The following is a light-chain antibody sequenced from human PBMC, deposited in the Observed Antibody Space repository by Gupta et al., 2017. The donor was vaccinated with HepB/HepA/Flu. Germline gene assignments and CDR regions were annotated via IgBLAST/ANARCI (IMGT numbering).Light chain of an antibody. CDR3: QQGSNWPLT. V-gene: IGKV3-11*01. Sequence: TPSPATLSLSPGERATLSCKASQSVSSYLAWYQQKPGQAPRLLIYGASNRATGIPARFSGSGSGTDFTLTISSLVPEDFAVYFCQQGSNWPLTFGGGTKVEIK. CDR2: GAS. J-gene: IGKJ4*01. CDR1: QSVSSY.